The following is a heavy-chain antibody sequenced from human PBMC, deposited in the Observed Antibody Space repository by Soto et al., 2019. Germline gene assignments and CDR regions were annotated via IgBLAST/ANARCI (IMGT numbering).Heavy chain of an antibody. J-gene: IGHJ2*01. D-gene: IGHD3-10*01. CDR2: VFHSGLT. CDR1: GDSIISTTW. V-gene: IGHV4-4*02. Sequence: QVQLQESGPGLVKPSGTLSLTCTVYGDSIISTTWWIWVRQPPGKGLEWIGEVFHSGLTNYNSSLKSRVTMLVDNSKNQFSLTLTSVPSADTAIYYWARDYFTHWYFALWGRGTLVTVSS. CDR3: ARDYFTHWYFAL.